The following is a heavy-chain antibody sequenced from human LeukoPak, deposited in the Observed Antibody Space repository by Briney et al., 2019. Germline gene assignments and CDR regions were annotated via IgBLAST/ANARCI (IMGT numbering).Heavy chain of an antibody. CDR2: INPNSGGT. CDR3: ARGEAYDSTNPLFDY. V-gene: IGHV1-2*02. D-gene: IGHD3-22*01. J-gene: IGHJ4*02. CDR1: GYTFTGYY. Sequence: GASVKVSCKASGYTFTGYYMHWVRQAPGQGLEWMGWINPNSGGTNYAQKFQGRVTMTRDTSISTAYMELSRLRSDDTAVYYCARGEAYDSTNPLFDYWGQGTLVTVSS.